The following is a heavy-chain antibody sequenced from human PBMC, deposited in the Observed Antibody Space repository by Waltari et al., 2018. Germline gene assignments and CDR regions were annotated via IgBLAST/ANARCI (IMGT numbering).Heavy chain of an antibody. V-gene: IGHV3-7*01. CDR3: ARDFLWFGELPDY. CDR1: GFPFSSYW. D-gene: IGHD3-10*01. Sequence: EVQLVESGGGLVQPGGSLRLSCAASGFPFSSYWLSWVRRAPGKGLEWVANIKQDGSEKYYVDSVKGRFTISRDNAKNSLYLQMNSLRAEDTAVYYCARDFLWFGELPDYWGQGTLVTVSS. CDR2: IKQDGSEK. J-gene: IGHJ4*02.